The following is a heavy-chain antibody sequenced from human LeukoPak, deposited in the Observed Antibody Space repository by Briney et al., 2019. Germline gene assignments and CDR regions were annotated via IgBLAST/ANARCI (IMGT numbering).Heavy chain of an antibody. V-gene: IGHV1-69*04. CDR2: IIPILGIA. CDR3: ARLCSDYYDSSGYHYYYYGMDV. D-gene: IGHD3-22*01. CDR1: GGTFSSYV. J-gene: IGHJ6*02. Sequence: ASVKVSCKASGGTFSSYVISWVRQAPGQGLEWMGRIIPILGIANYAQKFQGRVTITADESTSTAYMELSSLRSEDTAVYYCARLCSDYYDSSGYHYYYYGMDVWGQGTTVTVSS.